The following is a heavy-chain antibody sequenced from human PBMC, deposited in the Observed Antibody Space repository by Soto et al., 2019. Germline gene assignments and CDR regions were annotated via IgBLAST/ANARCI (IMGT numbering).Heavy chain of an antibody. CDR2: IYHSGST. D-gene: IGHD3-16*01. CDR1: GYSISSGYY. CDR3: ARGMWAGLDRWFDP. J-gene: IGHJ5*02. V-gene: IGHV4-38-2*01. Sequence: SETLSLTCAVSGYSISSGYYWGWIRQPPGKGLEWIGSIYHSGSTYYNPSLKSRVTISVDTSKNQFSLKLSSVTAADTAVYYCARGMWAGLDRWFDPWGQGTLVTVSS.